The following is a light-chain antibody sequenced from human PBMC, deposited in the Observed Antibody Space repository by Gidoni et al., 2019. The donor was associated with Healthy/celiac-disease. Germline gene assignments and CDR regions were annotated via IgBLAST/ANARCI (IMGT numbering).Light chain of an antibody. CDR2: AAS. CDR3: QQSYSTPLT. Sequence: DIQMTQSPSSLSASVGDRVTITCRASQSISSYLNWYQQKPGKAPQLLIYAASSLQSGVPSRFSVSGSGTDFTLTISSLQPEDFATYYCQQSYSTPLTFGGGTKVEIK. V-gene: IGKV1-39*01. J-gene: IGKJ4*01. CDR1: QSISSY.